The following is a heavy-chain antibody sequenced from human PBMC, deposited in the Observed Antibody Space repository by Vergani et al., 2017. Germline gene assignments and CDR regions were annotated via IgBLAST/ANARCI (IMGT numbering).Heavy chain of an antibody. CDR3: ARARYYLGSGSYPYFYYYGLDV. D-gene: IGHD3-10*01. Sequence: DVHLAESGGGFFQPGGSLRLSCSASGFSFNSYWMHWVRQVPGKGLLWVSRIKSDGSITAYADSVKGRFTISRDHAQNTLYLQMNSLRVEDTGVYYCARARYYLGSGSYPYFYYYGLDVWGQGTAVTVSS. CDR2: IKSDGSIT. J-gene: IGHJ6*02. V-gene: IGHV3-74*03. CDR1: GFSFNSYW.